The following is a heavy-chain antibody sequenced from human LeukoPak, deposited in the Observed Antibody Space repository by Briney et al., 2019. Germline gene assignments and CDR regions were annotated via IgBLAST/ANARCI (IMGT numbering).Heavy chain of an antibody. D-gene: IGHD1-26*01. Sequence: SQTLSLTCAISGDSVSSNSAAWNWIRQSPSRGLEWLGRTYYRSKWYDDYAVSVKSRITINPDTSKNQFSLQLNSVTPEDAAVYYCAKVGATTDAFDIWGQGTMVTVSS. CDR1: GDSVSSNSAA. V-gene: IGHV6-1*01. J-gene: IGHJ3*02. CDR2: TYYRSKWYD. CDR3: AKVGATTDAFDI.